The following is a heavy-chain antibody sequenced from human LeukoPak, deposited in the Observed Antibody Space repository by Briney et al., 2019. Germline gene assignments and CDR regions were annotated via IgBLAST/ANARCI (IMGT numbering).Heavy chain of an antibody. CDR1: GFTFSSYS. J-gene: IGHJ5*02. Sequence: GGSLRLSCAASGFTFSSYSMNWVRQAPGKGLEWVSSISSSSSYIYYADSVKGRFTISRDNAKNSLYLQMNSLRAEDTALYYCAKARAESLFNWFDPWGQGTLVTVSS. D-gene: IGHD2-21*01. CDR3: AKARAESLFNWFDP. CDR2: ISSSSSYI. V-gene: IGHV3-21*04.